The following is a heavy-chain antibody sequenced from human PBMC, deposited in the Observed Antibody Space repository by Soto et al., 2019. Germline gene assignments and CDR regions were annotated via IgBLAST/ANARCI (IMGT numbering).Heavy chain of an antibody. V-gene: IGHV4-59*08. CDR1: GCSISNIY. CDR2: IFYSGSS. D-gene: IGHD6-13*01. J-gene: IGHJ6*02. CDR3: ASLLTYSSSWLYYYYGMDV. Sequence: SETLSLTFNVSGCSISNIYCNWLRQTPGKGREWIGYIFYSGSSNSNASLKSRVTLSVDRSKNQFSLKLNSVTAADTAVYYCASLLTYSSSWLYYYYGMDVWGQGTTVTVSS.